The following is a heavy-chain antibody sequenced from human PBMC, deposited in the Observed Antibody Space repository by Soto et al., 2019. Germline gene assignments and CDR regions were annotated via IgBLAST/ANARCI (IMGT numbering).Heavy chain of an antibody. J-gene: IGHJ3*02. CDR2: IIPILGIA. Sequence: ASVKVSCKASGGTFSSYTISWVRQAPGQGLEWMGRIIPILGIANYAQKFQGRVTITADKSTSTAYMELSSLRSEDTAVYYCARAVDYQVAFDIWGQGTMVTVSS. D-gene: IGHD2-15*01. V-gene: IGHV1-69*02. CDR1: GGTFSSYT. CDR3: ARAVDYQVAFDI.